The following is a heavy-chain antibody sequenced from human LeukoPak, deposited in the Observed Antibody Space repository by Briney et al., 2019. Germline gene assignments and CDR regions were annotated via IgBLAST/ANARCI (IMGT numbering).Heavy chain of an antibody. CDR1: GYTFTGYY. V-gene: IGHV1-18*04. CDR3: ARDQGSGWYGY. Sequence: PGASVKVSCKASGYTFTGYYVHWMRQAPGQGLEWMGWISAYNGNTNYAQKLQGRVTMTTDTSTSTAYMELRSLRSDDTAVYYCARDQGSGWYGYWGQGTLVTVSS. D-gene: IGHD6-19*01. CDR2: ISAYNGNT. J-gene: IGHJ4*02.